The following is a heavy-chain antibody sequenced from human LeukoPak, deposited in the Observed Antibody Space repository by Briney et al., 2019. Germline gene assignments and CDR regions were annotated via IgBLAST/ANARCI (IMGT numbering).Heavy chain of an antibody. V-gene: IGHV4-39*01. D-gene: IGHD6-19*01. CDR1: GASISSSSYS. Sequence: KPSETLSLTCTVSGASISSSSYSWGWIRQPPGKGLEWIGSIYYSGSTYYNPSLKSRVTISVDTSKDQFSLKLSSVTAADTAVYYCARLRQVSSGWYGGPGAFDYWGQGTLVTVSS. J-gene: IGHJ4*02. CDR2: IYYSGST. CDR3: ARLRQVSSGWYGGPGAFDY.